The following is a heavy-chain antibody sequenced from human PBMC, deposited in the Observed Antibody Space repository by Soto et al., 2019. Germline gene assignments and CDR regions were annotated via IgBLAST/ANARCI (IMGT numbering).Heavy chain of an antibody. Sequence: EVQLLESGGGLVQPGGSLRLSCAASGFTFSKHDMSWFRQAPGQGLQWVSSISRDADATYYADSVKGRFTISRDNSKNTFFLQLNSLRDDDTAVYYCAYSSGWFDDFDIWGQGTMVTVSS. CDR2: ISRDADAT. CDR3: AYSSGWFDDFDI. V-gene: IGHV3-23*01. CDR1: GFTFSKHD. D-gene: IGHD6-19*01. J-gene: IGHJ3*02.